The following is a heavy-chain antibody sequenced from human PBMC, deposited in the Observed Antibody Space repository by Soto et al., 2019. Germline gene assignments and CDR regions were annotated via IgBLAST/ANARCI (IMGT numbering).Heavy chain of an antibody. D-gene: IGHD3-22*01. V-gene: IGHV1-18*04. Sequence: QIQLVQSAAEVKKPGASVKVSCKTSGYTFVSYGISWVRQAPGQGLEWMGWISPYNGNTNFAQRFRGSVTLTTDTSTDIVYMDLGSLKSADTAVYYCARDQNFFDSSGYYDHWGQGTLITVSS. CDR1: GYTFVSYG. CDR3: ARDQNFFDSSGYYDH. J-gene: IGHJ5*02. CDR2: ISPYNGNT.